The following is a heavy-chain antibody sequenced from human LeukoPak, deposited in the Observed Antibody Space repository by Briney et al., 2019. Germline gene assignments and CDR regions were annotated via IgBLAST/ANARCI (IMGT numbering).Heavy chain of an antibody. CDR2: IYYSGST. J-gene: IGHJ4*02. Sequence: SETLSLTCAVYGGSFSDYYWSWIRQPPGKGLEWIGYIYYSGSTNYNPSLKSRVTISVDTSKNQFSLKLSSVTAADTAVYYCARLGYSYGSLDYWGQGTLVTVSS. CDR3: ARLGYSYGSLDY. D-gene: IGHD5-18*01. V-gene: IGHV4-59*08. CDR1: GGSFSDYY.